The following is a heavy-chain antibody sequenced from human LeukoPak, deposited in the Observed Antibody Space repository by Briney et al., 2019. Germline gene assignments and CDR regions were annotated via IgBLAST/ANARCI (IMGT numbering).Heavy chain of an antibody. V-gene: IGHV1-45*02. CDR1: GYTFTYRY. CDR2: ITPFNGNT. D-gene: IGHD4-17*01. J-gene: IGHJ3*02. CDR3: ATTHDYGDYVHAFDI. Sequence: GASVKVSCKASGYTFTYRYLHWVRQAPGQALEWMGWITPFNGNTNYAQKFQDRVTITRDRSMSTAYMGLSSLRSEDTAMYYCATTHDYGDYVHAFDIWGQGTMVTVSS.